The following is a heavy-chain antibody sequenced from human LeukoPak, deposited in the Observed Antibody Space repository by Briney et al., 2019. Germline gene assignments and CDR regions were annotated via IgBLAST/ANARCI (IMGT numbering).Heavy chain of an antibody. J-gene: IGHJ5*02. D-gene: IGHD3-10*01. CDR1: GDTVSSNSAT. CDR3: AREGWFGEPPSHWFDP. Sequence: SQTLSLTCAISGDTVSSNSATWNWIRQSPSRGLEWLGRTYYTSKWHNDYAVSVKSRITINPDTSKNQFSLQLNSVTPEDTAVYYCAREGWFGEPPSHWFDPWGQGTLVTVSS. CDR2: TYYTSKWHN. V-gene: IGHV6-1*01.